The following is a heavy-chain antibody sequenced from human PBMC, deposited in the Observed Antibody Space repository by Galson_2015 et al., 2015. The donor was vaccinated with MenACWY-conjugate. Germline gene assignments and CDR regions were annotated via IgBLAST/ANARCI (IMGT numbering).Heavy chain of an antibody. J-gene: IGHJ3*02. V-gene: IGHV1-18*01. CDR1: GYTFTSYG. CDR2: ISAYNGNI. Sequence: SVKVSRKASGYTFTSYGFSWVRQAPGQGLEWIGWISAYNGNINYAQKFQGRVTMTTDTSTSTAYMELRSLRSDDTAVYYCARRSGWTDDAFDIWGQGTMVTVSS. D-gene: IGHD6-19*01. CDR3: ARRSGWTDDAFDI.